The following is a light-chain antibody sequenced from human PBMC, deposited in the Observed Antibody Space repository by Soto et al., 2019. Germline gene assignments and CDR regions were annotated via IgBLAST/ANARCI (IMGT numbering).Light chain of an antibody. CDR3: SSYASNGDVL. Sequence: QSVLTQPASVSGSPGQSITISCTGTSSDVGTYEYVSWYQHHPGKAPKLMIYDVSNRPSGVSDRFSGSKSGNTASLTISGLQAMDEADYYCSSYASNGDVLFGGGTKLTVL. V-gene: IGLV2-14*03. CDR2: DVS. CDR1: SSDVGTYEY. J-gene: IGLJ2*01.